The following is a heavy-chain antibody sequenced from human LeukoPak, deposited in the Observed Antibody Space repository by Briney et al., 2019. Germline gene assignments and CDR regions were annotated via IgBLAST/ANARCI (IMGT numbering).Heavy chain of an antibody. V-gene: IGHV5-51*01. CDR3: ARIAGGDYYYYYMDV. CDR1: GYSFTSYW. D-gene: IGHD3-10*01. CDR2: IYPGDSDT. Sequence: GESLKIPCKGSGYSFTSYWIGWVRQMPGKGLEWMGIIYPGDSDTRYSPSFQGQVTISADKSISTAYLQWSSLKASDTAMYYCARIAGGDYYYYYMDVWGKGTTVTVSS. J-gene: IGHJ6*03.